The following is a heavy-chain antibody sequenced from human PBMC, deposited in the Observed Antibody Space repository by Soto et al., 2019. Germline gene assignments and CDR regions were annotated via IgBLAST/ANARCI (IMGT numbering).Heavy chain of an antibody. Sequence: QVQLQESGPGLVKPSQTLSLTCTVSGGSVRSDRYYWSWIRQRPGKGLEWIGYIYFSGDAYYNPSLKSRVAISVDTSKNQFSLKLNSVTSAYTAVYYCASGVIVPTTLVHWGQGALVTVSP. CDR2: IYFSGDA. J-gene: IGHJ4*01. V-gene: IGHV4-31*03. CDR1: GGSVRSDRYY. CDR3: ASGVIVPTTLVH. D-gene: IGHD5-12*01.